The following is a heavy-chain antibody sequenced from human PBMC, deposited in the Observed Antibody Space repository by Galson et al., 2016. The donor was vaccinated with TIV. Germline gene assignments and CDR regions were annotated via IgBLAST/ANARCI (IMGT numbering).Heavy chain of an antibody. Sequence: LSCAASGFTFDDYDFSWVRHAPGKGLEWVSSINWNGASTGHADSVKGRFTISRDNAKNSLYLQMNDLRVEDTAFYHCAREVTCGGACYYFDFWGQGTLVTVSS. V-gene: IGHV3-20*01. J-gene: IGHJ4*02. CDR3: AREVTCGGACYYFDF. D-gene: IGHD2-21*02. CDR1: GFTFDDYD. CDR2: INWNGAST.